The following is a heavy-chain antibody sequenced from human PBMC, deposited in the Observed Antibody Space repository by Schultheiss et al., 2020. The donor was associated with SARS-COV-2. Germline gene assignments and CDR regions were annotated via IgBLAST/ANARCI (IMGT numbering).Heavy chain of an antibody. CDR3: AKKASIAVAGYGMDV. J-gene: IGHJ6*02. CDR1: GLTFSSYA. D-gene: IGHD6-19*01. V-gene: IGHV3-23*01. Sequence: GESLKISCAASGLTFSSYAMSWIRQAPGKGLEWISAITGSGGSTNYADFVKDRFTISRDNSKNTLFLQMNSLRDEDTALYYCAKKASIAVAGYGMDVWGQGTTVTVSS. CDR2: ITGSGGST.